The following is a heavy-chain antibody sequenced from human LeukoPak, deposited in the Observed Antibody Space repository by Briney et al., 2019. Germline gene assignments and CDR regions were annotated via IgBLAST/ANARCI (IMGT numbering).Heavy chain of an antibody. CDR2: IYYSGST. J-gene: IGHJ4*02. D-gene: IGHD3-10*01. CDR1: SGSISSSSYF. CDR3: ARLVRLTMVRGAHFDY. V-gene: IGHV4-39*01. Sequence: SETLSLTCTVSSGSISSSSYFWGWIRQPPGKGLEWIGSIYYSGSTYYNPSLKNRVTISVDTSKNQFSLKLSSVTAADTAVYYCARLVRLTMVRGAHFDYWGQGTLVTASS.